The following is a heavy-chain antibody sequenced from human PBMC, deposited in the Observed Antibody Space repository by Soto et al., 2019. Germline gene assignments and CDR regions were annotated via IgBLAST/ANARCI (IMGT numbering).Heavy chain of an antibody. D-gene: IGHD2-2*03. CDR1: GFTFSSYA. J-gene: IGHJ5*02. CDR2: ISGSGGST. Sequence: GGSLRLSCAAPGFTFSSYAMSWVRQAPGKGLEWVSAISGSGGSTYYADSVKGRFTISRDNSKNTLYLQMNSLRAEDTAVYYCAKDLEIVVVPAAMGAVWFDPWGQGTLVTVSS. V-gene: IGHV3-23*01. CDR3: AKDLEIVVVPAAMGAVWFDP.